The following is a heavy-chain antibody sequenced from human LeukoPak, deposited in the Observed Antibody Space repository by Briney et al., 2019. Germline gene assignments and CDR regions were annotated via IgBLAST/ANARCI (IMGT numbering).Heavy chain of an antibody. CDR1: GFTFSSYA. D-gene: IGHD6-19*01. Sequence: PGGSLRLSCAASGFTFSSYAMHWVRQAPGKGLEWVAVISYDGSNKYYADSVKGRFTISRDNSKNTLYLQMNSLRAEDTAVYYCARGRQWLVRAPDYWGQGTLVTVSS. CDR3: ARGRQWLVRAPDY. V-gene: IGHV3-30*04. J-gene: IGHJ4*02. CDR2: ISYDGSNK.